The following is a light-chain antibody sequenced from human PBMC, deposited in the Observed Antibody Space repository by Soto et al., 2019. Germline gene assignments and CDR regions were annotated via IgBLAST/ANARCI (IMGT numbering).Light chain of an antibody. CDR1: NVGSKS. V-gene: IGLV3-21*02. CDR2: DDN. Sequence: SYELTQPPSVSVAPGQTARITCGGTNVGSKSVHWYQQKPGQAPLLVVYDDNDRPSGIPERFSGSNSGNTATLTISRVEAGDEGDYYCQVWDSSSDHYVFGTGTKLTVL. J-gene: IGLJ1*01. CDR3: QVWDSSSDHYV.